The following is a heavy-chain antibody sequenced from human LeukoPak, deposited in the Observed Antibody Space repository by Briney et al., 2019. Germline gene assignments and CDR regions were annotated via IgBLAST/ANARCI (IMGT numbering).Heavy chain of an antibody. V-gene: IGHV1-24*01. CDR3: ATDAQAAATPYYYYGMDV. CDR1: GYTLTELS. CDR2: FDPEDGET. Sequence: ASVKVSCKVSGYTLTELSMHWVRQAPGKGLEWKRGFDPEDGETIYAQKFQGRVTMTEDTSTDTAYMELSSLRSEDTAVYYCATDAQAAATPYYYYGMDVWGQGTTVTVSS. D-gene: IGHD2-15*01. J-gene: IGHJ6*02.